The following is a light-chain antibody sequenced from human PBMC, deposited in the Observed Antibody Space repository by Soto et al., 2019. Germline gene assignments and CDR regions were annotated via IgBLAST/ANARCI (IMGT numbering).Light chain of an antibody. CDR3: QQYNNWFIT. CDR1: QSVSSY. CDR2: GAS. Sequence: EIVMTQSPATLSVSPGERATISCRSSQSVSSYLAWYQQKPGQAPRLLIYGASTRATGIPARFSGSGSGTEFTLTISSLQSEDFAVYYCQQYNNWFITFGQGTRLEIK. J-gene: IGKJ5*01. V-gene: IGKV3-15*01.